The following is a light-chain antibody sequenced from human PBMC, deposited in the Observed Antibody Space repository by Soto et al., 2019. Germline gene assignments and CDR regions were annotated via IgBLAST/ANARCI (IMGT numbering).Light chain of an antibody. V-gene: IGKV3D-15*01. CDR2: GAS. J-gene: IGKJ1*01. Sequence: EIVMTQSPATLSMSLWQRPTLSLRASQSGSSYLAWYQQKPGQAPRLLFDGASSRAAGIPAWFSGRGSGTEFTLTISSLQSEDVAVYCCQHYNDWPTFGQGTKVDIK. CDR3: QHYNDWPT. CDR1: QSGSSY.